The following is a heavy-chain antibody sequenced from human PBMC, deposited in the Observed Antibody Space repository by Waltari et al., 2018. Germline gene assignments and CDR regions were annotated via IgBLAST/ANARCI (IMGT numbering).Heavy chain of an antibody. CDR3: ARISGTSSYYYGMDV. Sequence: QVPLVQSGAEVKKPGASVKVSCKASGYTFTSYAMHWVAQAPGQRLEWMGWINAGNGNTKYSQKFQGRVTITRDTSASTAYMELSSLRSEDTAVYYCARISGTSSYYYGMDVWGQGTTVTVSS. J-gene: IGHJ6*02. V-gene: IGHV1-3*01. CDR2: INAGNGNT. CDR1: GYTFTSYA. D-gene: IGHD3-10*01.